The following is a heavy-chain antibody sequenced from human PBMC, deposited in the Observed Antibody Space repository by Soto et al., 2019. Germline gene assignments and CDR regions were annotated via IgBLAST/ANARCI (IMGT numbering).Heavy chain of an antibody. V-gene: IGHV4-39*07. Sequence: SETLSLTCTVSGGSISSSSYYWGWIRQPPGKGLEWIGSIYYSGSTYYNPSLKSRVTISVDTSKNQFSLKLSSVTAADTAVYYCARGGGSYYATENFDYWGQGTLVTVSS. CDR1: GGSISSSSYY. J-gene: IGHJ4*02. CDR3: ARGGGSYYATENFDY. D-gene: IGHD1-26*01. CDR2: IYYSGST.